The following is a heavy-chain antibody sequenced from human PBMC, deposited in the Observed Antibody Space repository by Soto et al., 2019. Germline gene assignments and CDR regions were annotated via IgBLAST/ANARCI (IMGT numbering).Heavy chain of an antibody. CDR1: GYSFTSYW. V-gene: IGHV5-51*01. D-gene: IGHD3-22*01. CDR2: IYPGDSDT. CDR3: ARTRLGYYDSSGYYYSKPRASAFDI. J-gene: IGHJ3*02. Sequence: PGESLKISCKGSGYSFTSYWIGWVRQMPGKGLERMGIIYPGDSDTRYSPSFQGQVTISADKSISTAYLQWSSLKASDTAMYYCARTRLGYYDSSGYYYSKPRASAFDIWGQGTMVTVSS.